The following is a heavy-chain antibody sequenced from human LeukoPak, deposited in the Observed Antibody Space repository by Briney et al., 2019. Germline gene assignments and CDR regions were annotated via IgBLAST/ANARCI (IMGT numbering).Heavy chain of an antibody. CDR1: GFTFSSYA. Sequence: PGGSLRLSCAASGFTFSSYAMHWVRQAPGKGLEWVAVISYDGSNKYYADSVKGRFTISRDNSKNTLYLQMNSLRTEDTAVYYCARPGLAAAGPFGGLDYWGQGTLVTVSS. J-gene: IGHJ4*02. CDR3: ARPGLAAAGPFGGLDY. CDR2: ISYDGSNK. D-gene: IGHD6-13*01. V-gene: IGHV3-30-3*01.